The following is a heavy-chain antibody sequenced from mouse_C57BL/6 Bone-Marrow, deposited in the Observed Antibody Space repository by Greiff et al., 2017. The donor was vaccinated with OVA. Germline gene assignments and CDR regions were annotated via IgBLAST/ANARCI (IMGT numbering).Heavy chain of an antibody. CDR3: ARAYGSLDY. V-gene: IGHV5-12*01. CDR1: GFTFSDYY. Sequence: EVQLVESGGGLVQPGGSLKLSCAASGFTFSDYYMYWVRQTPEKRLEWVAYISNGGGSTYYPDTVKGRFTISRDNAKNTLYLQMSRLKSEDTAMYYCARAYGSLDYWGQGTTLTVSS. D-gene: IGHD1-1*01. J-gene: IGHJ2*01. CDR2: ISNGGGST.